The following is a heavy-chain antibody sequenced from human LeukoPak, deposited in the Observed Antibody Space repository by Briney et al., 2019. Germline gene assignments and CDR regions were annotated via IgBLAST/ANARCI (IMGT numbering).Heavy chain of an antibody. Sequence: PGGSLRLSCAASGFTVITNDMTWVRQAPGKGLEWVSVLYSDGNTKYADSVQGRFTISRDNSKNTLYLEMNSLRSEDTAVYYCARVRAARNWFDPWGQGTLVTVSS. CDR1: GFTVITND. D-gene: IGHD4-17*01. V-gene: IGHV3-53*05. CDR3: ARVRAARNWFDP. J-gene: IGHJ5*02. CDR2: LYSDGNT.